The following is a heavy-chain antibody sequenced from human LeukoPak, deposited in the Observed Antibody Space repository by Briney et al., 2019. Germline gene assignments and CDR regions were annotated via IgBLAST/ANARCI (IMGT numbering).Heavy chain of an antibody. V-gene: IGHV3-53*01. Sequence: GGSLRLSCAASGFTVSSNYMSWVRQAPGKGLEWVSVIYSGGSTYYADSVKGRFTTSRDNAKNSLYLQMNSLRAEDTAVYYCARAGYSSSWYVRVYWFDPWGQGTLVTVSS. CDR2: IYSGGST. J-gene: IGHJ5*02. D-gene: IGHD6-13*01. CDR1: GFTVSSNY. CDR3: ARAGYSSSWYVRVYWFDP.